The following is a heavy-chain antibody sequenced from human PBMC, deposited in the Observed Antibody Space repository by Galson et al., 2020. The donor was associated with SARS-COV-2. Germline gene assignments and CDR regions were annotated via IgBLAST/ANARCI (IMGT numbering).Heavy chain of an antibody. J-gene: IGHJ5*01. D-gene: IGHD2-2*01. CDR2: IIPMFGTP. V-gene: IGHV1-69*13. CDR3: ARPGVPGYCVSSAVCHNWFDS. CDR1: GGSVSNYA. Sequence: SVKVSCKASGGSVSNYAISWVRQAPGQGLEWMGGIIPMFGTPNYAQKFQDRVTITADESTNTAYMELSNLRSDDTAVYYCARPGVPGYCVSSAVCHNWFDSWGHGTLVTVSS.